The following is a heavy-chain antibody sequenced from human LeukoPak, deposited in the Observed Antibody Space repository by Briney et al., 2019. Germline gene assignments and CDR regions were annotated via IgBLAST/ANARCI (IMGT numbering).Heavy chain of an antibody. CDR1: GFTFSSYS. J-gene: IGHJ4*02. CDR3: AKDRFGYYDSSGYSGFDY. CDR2: ISSSSSYI. V-gene: IGHV3-21*04. Sequence: PGGSLRLSCAASGFTFSSYSMNWVRQAPGKGLEWVSSISSSSSYIYYADSVKGRFTISRDNAKNSLYLQMNSLRAEDTAVYYCAKDRFGYYDSSGYSGFDYWGQGTLVTVSS. D-gene: IGHD3-22*01.